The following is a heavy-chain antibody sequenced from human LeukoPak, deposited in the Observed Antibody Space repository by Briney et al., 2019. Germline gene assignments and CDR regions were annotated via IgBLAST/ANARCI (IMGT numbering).Heavy chain of an antibody. CDR1: GITVSTNY. V-gene: IGHV3-53*01. J-gene: IGHJ6*03. Sequence: GGSLRLSCAASGITVSTNYMNWVRQAPGKGLEWVSVIYSTDKTNYADSVQGRFTISRDPSKNTVYLQMNSLRGEDTALYYCAREIGYYFDNHSSRLRGRFDVWGTGTTVIVSS. CDR3: AREIGYYFDNHSSRLRGRFDV. CDR2: IYSTDKT. D-gene: IGHD3-22*01.